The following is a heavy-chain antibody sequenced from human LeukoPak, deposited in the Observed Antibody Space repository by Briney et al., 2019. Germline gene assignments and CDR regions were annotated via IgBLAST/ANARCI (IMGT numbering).Heavy chain of an antibody. V-gene: IGHV3-23*01. CDR1: GFIFSSYA. J-gene: IGHJ4*02. D-gene: IGHD2-15*01. Sequence: GGSLRLSCAASGFIFSSYAMSWVRQAPEKGLEWVSAISGSGGNTYYADSVKGRFTISRDNSKNTVFLQMNSLRAEDTAVCYCAKPGEGYCSGGTCLPFDYWGQGTLVTVSS. CDR2: ISGSGGNT. CDR3: AKPGEGYCSGGTCLPFDY.